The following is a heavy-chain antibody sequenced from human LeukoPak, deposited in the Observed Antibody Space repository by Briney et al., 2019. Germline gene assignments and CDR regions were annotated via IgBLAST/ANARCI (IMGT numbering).Heavy chain of an antibody. V-gene: IGHV4-34*01. J-gene: IGHJ4*02. Sequence: SETLSLTCAVYGGSFSGYYWSWIRQPPGKGLEWIGEINHSGSTNYNPSLKSRVTISVDTSKNQFSLKLSSVTAADTAVYYCARSRFLNYYDSSGYYYANYYFDYWGQGTLVTVSS. CDR2: INHSGST. D-gene: IGHD3-22*01. CDR1: GGSFSGYY. CDR3: ARSRFLNYYDSSGYYYANYYFDY.